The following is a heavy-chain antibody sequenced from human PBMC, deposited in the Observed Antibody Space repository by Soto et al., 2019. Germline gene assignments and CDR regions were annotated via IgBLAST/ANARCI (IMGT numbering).Heavy chain of an antibody. CDR2: INHSGST. Sequence: SETLSLTCAVYGGSFSGYYWSWIRQPPGKGLEWIGEINHSGSTNYNPSLKSRVTISVDTSKNQFSLKLSSVTAADTAAYYCAREYSYGYYYYYGMDVWGQGTTVTVSS. CDR3: AREYSYGYYYYYGMDV. D-gene: IGHD5-18*01. J-gene: IGHJ6*02. CDR1: GGSFSGYY. V-gene: IGHV4-34*01.